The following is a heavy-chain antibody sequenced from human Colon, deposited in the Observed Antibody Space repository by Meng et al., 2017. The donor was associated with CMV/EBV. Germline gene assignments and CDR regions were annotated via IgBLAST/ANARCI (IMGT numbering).Heavy chain of an antibody. Sequence: LSCAASAVTSSSYHLRWVRQPPGRGLEWVCVTVYGGRPNYAAPFKSRFSISRDNSKNTLYLHMNSLSAADTAVYYCAGRQVGTGWCDHWGQGTLVTVSS. V-gene: IGHV3-66*02. J-gene: IGHJ5*02. CDR3: AGRQVGTGWCDH. CDR2: TVYGGRP. D-gene: IGHD1-1*01. CDR1: AVTSSSYH.